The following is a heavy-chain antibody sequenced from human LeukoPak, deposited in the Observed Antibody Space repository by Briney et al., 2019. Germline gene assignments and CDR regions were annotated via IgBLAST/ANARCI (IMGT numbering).Heavy chain of an antibody. J-gene: IGHJ4*02. V-gene: IGHV1-69*06. CDR2: IIPIFGTA. CDR3: ARGYCIGGSCYCFDY. CDR1: GDTFSSYV. D-gene: IGHD2-15*01. Sequence: SVKVSCKASGDTFSSYVISWVRQTPGQGVEWMGGIIPIFGTANYAQKFQGRVTITADKSTSTAYMELSSRRSEDTAVYYCARGYCIGGSCYCFDYWGQGTLVTVSS.